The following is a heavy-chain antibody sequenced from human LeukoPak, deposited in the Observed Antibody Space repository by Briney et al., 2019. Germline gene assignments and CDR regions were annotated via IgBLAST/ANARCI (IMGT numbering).Heavy chain of an antibody. V-gene: IGHV3-30*04. D-gene: IGHD1-14*01. CDR1: GFTFSSYA. CDR2: ISYDGSNK. J-gene: IGHJ4*02. Sequence: GGSLRLYCAASGFTFSSYAMHWVRQAPGKGLEWVAVISYDGSNKYYADSVKGRFTISRDNSKNTLYLQMNSLRAEDTAVYYCARDNRLILDYWGQGTLVTVSS. CDR3: ARDNRLILDY.